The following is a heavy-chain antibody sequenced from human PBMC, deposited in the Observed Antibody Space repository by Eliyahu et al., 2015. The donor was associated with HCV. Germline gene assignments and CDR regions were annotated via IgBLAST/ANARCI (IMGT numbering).Heavy chain of an antibody. CDR1: GYTFXDWH. CDR2: INPKNDGT. Sequence: QVQLVQSGAEVKKPGASVKVSCKASGYTFXDWHXXWXRQAPGXGLXWMGWINPKNDGTNYAQKFQGRVTMTRDTSTTTAYMDLSRLISDDTAVYYCASSNGWSRFNYWGQGTLVTVSS. V-gene: IGHV1-2*02. D-gene: IGHD6-19*01. CDR3: ASSNGWSRFNY. J-gene: IGHJ4*02.